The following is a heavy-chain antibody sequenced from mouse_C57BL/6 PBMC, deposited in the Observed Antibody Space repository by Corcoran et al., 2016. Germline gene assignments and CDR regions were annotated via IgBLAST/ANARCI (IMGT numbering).Heavy chain of an antibody. D-gene: IGHD2-3*01. CDR1: GYSITSGDY. CDR3: ARDYDGYHWYFDV. V-gene: IGHV3-6*01. Sequence: DVQLQESGPGLVKPSQSLSLTFSVTGYSITSGDYWNWIRQFPGNKLEWMGYISYDGSNNYNPSLKNRISITRYTSKNQFFLKLNSVTTEDTATDYCARDYDGYHWYFDVWGTGTTVTVSS. J-gene: IGHJ1*03. CDR2: ISYDGSN.